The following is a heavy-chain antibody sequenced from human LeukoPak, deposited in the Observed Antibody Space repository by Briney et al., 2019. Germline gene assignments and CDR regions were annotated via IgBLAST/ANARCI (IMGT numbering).Heavy chain of an antibody. CDR2: IYCRGST. CDR3: ARELTVAGKTIFDS. Sequence: SETLSLTCTVSGDSITSSCWSWIRQPPGKGLDWICYIYCRGSTNYNPSLKSRVTMSVDASKNQFSLKLNSVTAADSAVYYCARELTVAGKTIFDSWGQGALVTVSS. J-gene: IGHJ4*02. V-gene: IGHV4-59*01. D-gene: IGHD6-19*01. CDR1: GDSITSSC.